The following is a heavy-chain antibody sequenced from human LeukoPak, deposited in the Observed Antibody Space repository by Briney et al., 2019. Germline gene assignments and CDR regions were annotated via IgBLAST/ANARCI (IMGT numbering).Heavy chain of an antibody. D-gene: IGHD5-12*01. V-gene: IGHV4-39*01. J-gene: IGHJ4*02. CDR3: ASLDRRNSGYDFEEDY. CDR2: IYYSGNT. Sequence: SETLSLTCTVSGGSISSSSYYWGWIRQPPGKGLEWIGSIYYSGNTYYNPSLKSRVTISVDTSKNQFSLKLSSVTAADTAVYYCASLDRRNSGYDFEEDYWGQGTLVTVSS. CDR1: GGSISSSSYY.